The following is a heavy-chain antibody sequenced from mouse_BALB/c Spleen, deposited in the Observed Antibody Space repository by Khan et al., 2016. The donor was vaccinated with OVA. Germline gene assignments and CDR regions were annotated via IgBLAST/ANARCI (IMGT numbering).Heavy chain of an antibody. J-gene: IGHJ2*01. D-gene: IGHD2-14*01. V-gene: IGHV3-8*02. CDR1: GDSITSGY. CDR2: ISSSDST. CDR3: ARWNYRYDGYFDY. Sequence: EVQLQESGPSLVKPSQTLSLTCSVTGDSITSGYWNWIRKFPGNKLEYMGYISSSDSTFSNPSLKSRISITRDPSKNQYYLQLNSVTTEDTATYYCARWNYRYDGYFDYWGQGTTLTVSS.